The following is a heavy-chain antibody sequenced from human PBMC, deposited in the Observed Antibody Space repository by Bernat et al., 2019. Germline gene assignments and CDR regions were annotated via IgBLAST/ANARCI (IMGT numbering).Heavy chain of an antibody. CDR1: GFTFSSYE. V-gene: IGHV3-48*03. J-gene: IGHJ3*02. CDR2: IGGSGTTI. CDR3: AREITSTPDAFDI. D-gene: IGHD3-10*01. Sequence: EVQLVESGGGLVQPGGSLRLSCAASGFTFSSYEMNWVRQAPGKGLEWVSYIGGSGTTIYYADSLKGRFTISRDNAKNSLYLQMNSLRAEDTAVYYCAREITSTPDAFDIWGQGTMVTVSS.